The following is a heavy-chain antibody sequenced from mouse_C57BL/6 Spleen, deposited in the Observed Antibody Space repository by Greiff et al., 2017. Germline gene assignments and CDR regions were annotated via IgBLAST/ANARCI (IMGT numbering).Heavy chain of an antibody. V-gene: IGHV1-82*01. Sequence: QVQLQQSGPELVKPGASVKISCKASGYAFSSSWMNWVKQRPGKGLEWIGRIYPGDGDTNYNGKFKGKATLTADKSSSTAYMQLSSLTSEDSAVYFCARTRGYSSYWYFDVWGTGTTVTVSS. CDR2: IYPGDGDT. D-gene: IGHD2-3*01. CDR1: GYAFSSSW. CDR3: ARTRGYSSYWYFDV. J-gene: IGHJ1*03.